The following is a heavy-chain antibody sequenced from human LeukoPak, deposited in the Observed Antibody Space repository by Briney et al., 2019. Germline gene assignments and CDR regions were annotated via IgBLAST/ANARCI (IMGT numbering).Heavy chain of an antibody. D-gene: IGHD3-10*01. J-gene: IGHJ6*02. CDR1: GGSISSYY. CDR3: ARHLRSMVRGVITTYYYYGMDV. V-gene: IGHV4-59*08. CDR2: IYHSGST. Sequence: SETLSLTCTVSGGSISSYYWSWIRQPPGKGLEWIGYIYHSGSTNYNPSLKSRVTISVDTSKNQFSLKLSSVTAADTAAYYCARHLRSMVRGVITTYYYYGMDVWGQGTTVTVSS.